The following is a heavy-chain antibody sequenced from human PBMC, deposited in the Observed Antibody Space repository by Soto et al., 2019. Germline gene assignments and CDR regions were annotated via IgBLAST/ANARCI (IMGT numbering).Heavy chain of an antibody. J-gene: IGHJ4*02. CDR2: ISHDGTIQ. CDR3: ARGRAGSSWYEGDS. D-gene: IGHD6-13*01. Sequence: QVQLVESGGGVVQPGRSLRLSCEASGFTFSSYGMQWVRQAPGKGLEWLAVISHDGTIQYYVDSVKGRFTISRDNSKNTLYLKMSSLRPEDTSVYYCARGRAGSSWYEGDSWGQGTLVTVSS. V-gene: IGHV3-30*03. CDR1: GFTFSSYG.